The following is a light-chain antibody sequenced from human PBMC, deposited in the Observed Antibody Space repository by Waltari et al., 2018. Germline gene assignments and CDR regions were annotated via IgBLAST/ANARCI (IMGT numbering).Light chain of an antibody. Sequence: IVFTESSAMLALFASRPSTVSSEASQSVWNTYLAWYQHKPGQAPRLLIYDGSARATGTPDRFSGSGAATQFTLTISRLEPEDFALYYCQQYHSSLYTFGQGTRLEMK. CDR2: DGS. CDR1: QSVWNTY. J-gene: IGKJ2*01. V-gene: IGKV3D-20*01. CDR3: QQYHSSLYT.